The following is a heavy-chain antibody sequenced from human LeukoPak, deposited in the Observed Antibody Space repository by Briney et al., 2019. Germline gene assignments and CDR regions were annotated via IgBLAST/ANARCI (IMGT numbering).Heavy chain of an antibody. CDR3: ARPQYDNSGYSGVDFDY. Sequence: ASVKVSCKASGYTFTGYYMHWVRQAPGQGLEWIGRINPKSGGINYEQKFQGRVTMTRDTSISTAYMELNSLTSDDTAVYYCARPQYDNSGYSGVDFDYWGQGTLVTVPS. D-gene: IGHD3-22*01. J-gene: IGHJ4*02. CDR2: INPKSGGI. V-gene: IGHV1-2*06. CDR1: GYTFTGYY.